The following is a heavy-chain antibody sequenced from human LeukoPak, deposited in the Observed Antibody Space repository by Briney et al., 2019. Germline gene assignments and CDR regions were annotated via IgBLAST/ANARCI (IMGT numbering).Heavy chain of an antibody. D-gene: IGHD3/OR15-3a*01. Sequence: GGSLRLSCAASGFTFSSYSMNWVRQAPGKGLEWVSSISSSSSYIYYADSVKGRFTISRDNAKNSLYLQMNSLRAEDTAVYYCARCWTPGAFDIWSRGTMVTVSS. CDR1: GFTFSSYS. CDR3: ARCWTPGAFDI. J-gene: IGHJ3*02. CDR2: ISSSSSYI. V-gene: IGHV3-21*01.